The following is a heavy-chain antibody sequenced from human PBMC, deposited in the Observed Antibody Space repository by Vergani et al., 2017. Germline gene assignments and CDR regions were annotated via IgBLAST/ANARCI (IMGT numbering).Heavy chain of an antibody. D-gene: IGHD2-2*01. CDR1: GYTFTDYF. CDR3: ARVGTSSNRDYFDY. CDR2: INPNSGGT. J-gene: IGHJ4*02. Sequence: QVQLVQSGAEVKKPGASVKVSCKASGYTFTDYFMHWVRQAPGQGLEWMGWINPNSGGTNYAQKLQGRVTMTRDTSISPAYMELTNLRSDDTAVYYCARVGTSSNRDYFDYWGQGTLVTVSS. V-gene: IGHV1-2*02.